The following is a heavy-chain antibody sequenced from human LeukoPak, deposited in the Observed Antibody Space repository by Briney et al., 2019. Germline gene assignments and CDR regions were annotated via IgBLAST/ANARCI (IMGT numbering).Heavy chain of an antibody. J-gene: IGHJ6*02. CDR1: GFTVSSSY. CDR2: IYSGGST. Sequence: GGSLRLSCAASGFTVSSSYMSWVRQAPGKGLEWVSVIYSGGSTYYADSVKGRFTISRDNSKNTLYLQMNSLRAKDTAVYYCAREVYYYGMDVWGQGTTVTVSS. CDR3: AREVYYYGMDV. V-gene: IGHV3-53*01.